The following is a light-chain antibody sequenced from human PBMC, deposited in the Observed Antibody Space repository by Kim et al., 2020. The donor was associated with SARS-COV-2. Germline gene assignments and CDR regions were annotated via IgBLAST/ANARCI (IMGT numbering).Light chain of an antibody. CDR1: QSISIN. J-gene: IGKJ5*01. CDR3: QQYNNWPPIT. V-gene: IGKV3-15*01. Sequence: SPGERATLSCRASQSISINLAWYQQKPGQAPRLLIYGASTRATGIPARFSGSGSGTEFTLTISSLQYEDFAVYYCQQYNNWPPITFGQGTRLEIK. CDR2: GAS.